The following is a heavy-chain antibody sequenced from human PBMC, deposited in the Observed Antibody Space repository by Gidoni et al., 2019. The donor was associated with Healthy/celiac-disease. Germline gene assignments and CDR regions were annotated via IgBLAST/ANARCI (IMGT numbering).Heavy chain of an antibody. CDR1: GCTFSSYG. CDR3: ARGRRIAALPVGWFDP. V-gene: IGHV3-33*01. Sequence: QVQLVESGGGVVQHGRSLRLSCAASGCTFSSYGMHCVRQAPGKGLEWVAVIWYDGSNKYSADSVKGRFTISRDNSKNTLYLQMNSLRAEDTAVYYCARGRRIAALPVGWFDPWGQGTLVTVSS. J-gene: IGHJ5*02. D-gene: IGHD6-6*01. CDR2: IWYDGSNK.